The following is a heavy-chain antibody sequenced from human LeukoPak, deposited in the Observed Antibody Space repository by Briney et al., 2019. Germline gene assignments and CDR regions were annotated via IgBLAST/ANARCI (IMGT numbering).Heavy chain of an antibody. V-gene: IGHV3-21*04. J-gene: IGHJ6*02. Sequence: GGSLRLSCAASGFTFSSYSMNWVRQAPGKGPEWVSSISSSSSYIYYADSVKGRFTISRDNAKNSLYLQMNSLRAEDTAVYYCAKSWPGEHYYYGMDVWGQGTTVTVSS. CDR2: ISSSSSYI. CDR3: AKSWPGEHYYYGMDV. D-gene: IGHD1-1*01. CDR1: GFTFSSYS.